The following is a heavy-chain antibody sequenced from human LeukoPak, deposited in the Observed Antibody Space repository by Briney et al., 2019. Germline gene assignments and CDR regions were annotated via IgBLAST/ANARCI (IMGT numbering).Heavy chain of an antibody. Sequence: ASVKVSCKASGYTFTTYGISWVRHAPGQRLEWMGWISAYNGNTNYAQKLQGRVTMTTDTSTSTAYMELRSLRSDDTAVYYCARGVAGLVRGDAFDIWGQGTMVTVSS. J-gene: IGHJ3*02. CDR2: ISAYNGNT. V-gene: IGHV1-18*04. D-gene: IGHD3-10*01. CDR1: GYTFTTYG. CDR3: ARGVAGLVRGDAFDI.